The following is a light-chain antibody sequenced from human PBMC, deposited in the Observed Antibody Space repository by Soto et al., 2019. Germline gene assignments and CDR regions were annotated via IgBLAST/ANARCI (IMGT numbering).Light chain of an antibody. CDR3: SSYAGSNKV. Sequence: QSVLTQPPSASGSPGQSVTISCTGTSSDVGGYNYVSWYQQHPGKAPKLMISEVNKRPSGVPDRFSGSKSGNTASLTVSGLQAEEEADYYCSSYAGSNKVFGGGTKLTGL. V-gene: IGLV2-8*01. CDR2: EVN. CDR1: SSDVGGYNY. J-gene: IGLJ3*02.